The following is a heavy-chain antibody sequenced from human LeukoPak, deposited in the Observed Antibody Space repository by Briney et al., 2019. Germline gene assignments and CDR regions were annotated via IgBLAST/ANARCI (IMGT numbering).Heavy chain of an antibody. CDR2: INHSGST. V-gene: IGHV4-34*01. J-gene: IGHJ4*02. Sequence: ASETLSLTCAVYGGSFSGYYWSWIRQPPGKRLERIGEINHSGSTNYNPSLKSRVTISVDTSKNQFSLKLSSVTAADTAVYYCATSEWELPDYWGQGTLVTVSS. D-gene: IGHD1-26*01. CDR1: GGSFSGYY. CDR3: ATSEWELPDY.